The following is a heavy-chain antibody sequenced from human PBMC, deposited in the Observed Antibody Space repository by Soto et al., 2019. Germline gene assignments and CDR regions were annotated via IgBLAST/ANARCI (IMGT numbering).Heavy chain of an antibody. V-gene: IGHV3-9*01. J-gene: IGHJ4*02. CDR1: GFKFDDYA. CDR3: AKSTLPYDWGYIDY. CDR2: INWSSGTK. D-gene: IGHD7-27*01. Sequence: EVQLVESGGGLVQPGRSLRLSCATSGFKFDDYAMHWVRQAPGKGLEWVSGINWSSGTKGYADSVRGRFTISRDNAKNSLYLQMNSLRTEDTALYYCAKSTLPYDWGYIDYWGQGTLVPVSS.